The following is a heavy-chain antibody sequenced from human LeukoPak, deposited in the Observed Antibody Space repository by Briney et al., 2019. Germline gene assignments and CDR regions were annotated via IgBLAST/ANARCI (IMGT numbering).Heavy chain of an antibody. Sequence: GGSLRLSXAASGFTFSSYGMHWVRQAPGKGLEWVAFIRYDGSNKYYADSVKGRFTISRDNSKNTLYLQMNSLRAEDTAVYYCAKDGPFGVVDKRNWFDPWGQGTLVTVSS. D-gene: IGHD3-3*01. CDR3: AKDGPFGVVDKRNWFDP. J-gene: IGHJ5*02. CDR1: GFTFSSYG. V-gene: IGHV3-30*02. CDR2: IRYDGSNK.